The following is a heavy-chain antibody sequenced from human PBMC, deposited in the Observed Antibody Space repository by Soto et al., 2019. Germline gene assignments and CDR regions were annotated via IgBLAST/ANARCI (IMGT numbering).Heavy chain of an antibody. CDR2: IYYRGNT. CDR3: ARHKDTSSRYRLPDF. CDR1: VGSISRGGHY. V-gene: IGHV4-39*01. D-gene: IGHD6-13*01. Sequence: QLQLQESGPGLVKPWENLSLTCTVSVGSISRGGHYWGWIPQPPGKGLEWIGSIYYRGNTYYNPSLMSRVTISVDTSKNQFSLKLSSVTAADTAVYYCARHKDTSSRYRLPDFWGQGSLVTVSS. J-gene: IGHJ4*02.